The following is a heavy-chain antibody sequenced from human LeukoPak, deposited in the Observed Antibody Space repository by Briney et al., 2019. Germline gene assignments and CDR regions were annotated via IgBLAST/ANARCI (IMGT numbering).Heavy chain of an antibody. J-gene: IGHJ4*02. CDR2: IYCSGST. CDR3: ARKFDFWSGYLDY. CDR1: GGSTSSGGYY. V-gene: IGHV4-31*03. Sequence: SQTLSLTCTVSGGSTSSGGYYWSWIRQHPGKGLEWVGYIYCSGSTYYNPSLKSRVTISVDTSKNQFSLKLSSVTAADTAVYYCARKFDFWSGYLDYWGQGTLVTVSS. D-gene: IGHD3-3*01.